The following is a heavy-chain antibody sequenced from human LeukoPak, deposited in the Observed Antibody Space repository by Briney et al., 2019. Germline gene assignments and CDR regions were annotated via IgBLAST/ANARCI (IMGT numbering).Heavy chain of an antibody. CDR1: SGSISTSNYY. D-gene: IGHD6-13*01. Sequence: PSETLSLTCTVSSGSISTSNYYWGWVRQPPGKALEWIGNIFYSGSTYYSPSLKSRVTISLDTSRNQFSLKLSSVTAADTAVYYCASRRSGAAAGTSHWGQGTLVTVSS. CDR2: IFYSGST. CDR3: ASRRSGAAAGTSH. J-gene: IGHJ4*02. V-gene: IGHV4-39*07.